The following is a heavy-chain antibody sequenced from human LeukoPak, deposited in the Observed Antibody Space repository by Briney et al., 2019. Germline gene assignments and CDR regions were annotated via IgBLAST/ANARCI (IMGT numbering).Heavy chain of an antibody. CDR3: AKDLRDSSGYYYFGY. D-gene: IGHD3-22*01. CDR2: IRYDGSNK. Sequence: GGSLRLSCAASGFTFSSYDMHWVRQATGKGLEWVAFIRYDGSNKYYADSVKGRFTISRDNSKNTPYLQMNSLRAEDTAVYYCAKDLRDSSGYYYFGYWGQGTLVTVSS. V-gene: IGHV3-30*02. CDR1: GFTFSSYD. J-gene: IGHJ4*02.